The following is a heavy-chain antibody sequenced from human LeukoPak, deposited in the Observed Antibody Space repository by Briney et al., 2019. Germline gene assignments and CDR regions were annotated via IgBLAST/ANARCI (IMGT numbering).Heavy chain of an antibody. D-gene: IGHD3-16*01. CDR3: ARVYRRLRSPSQPGYNWFDP. J-gene: IGHJ5*02. CDR2: INHSGST. V-gene: IGHV4-34*01. Sequence: SETLSLTCAAYGGSFSGYYWSWIRQPPGKGLEWIGEINHSGSTNYNPSLKSRVTISVDTSKNQFSLKLSSVTAADTAVYYCARVYRRLRSPSQPGYNWFDPWGQGTLVTVSS. CDR1: GGSFSGYY.